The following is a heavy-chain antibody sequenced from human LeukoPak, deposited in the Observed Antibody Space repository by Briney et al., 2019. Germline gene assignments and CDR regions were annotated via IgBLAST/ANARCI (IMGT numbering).Heavy chain of an antibody. Sequence: GGSLRLSCAASGFIFSSYGMHWVRQASGKGLEWVGRIRSKANSYATAYAASVKGRFTISRDDPKNTAYLQMNSLKTEDTAVYYCTTPHSSSSTIAPYYYYYYMDVWGKGTTVTVSS. J-gene: IGHJ6*03. V-gene: IGHV3-73*01. CDR3: TTPHSSSSTIAPYYYYYYMDV. D-gene: IGHD6-13*01. CDR1: GFIFSSYG. CDR2: IRSKANSYAT.